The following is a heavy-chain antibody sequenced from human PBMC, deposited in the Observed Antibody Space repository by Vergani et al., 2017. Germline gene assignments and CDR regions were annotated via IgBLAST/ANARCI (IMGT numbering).Heavy chain of an antibody. CDR3: ARHKEQLVPGNYYYYYYMDV. V-gene: IGHV4-39*01. Sequence: QLQLQESDPGLVKPSETLSLTCTVSGGSIRSTFYYWGWIRQPPGKGLEWIGTIYYSGSTYYNPSLKSRVTISVDTSKNQFSLKLNSVTAADTAVYYCARHKEQLVPGNYYYYYYMDVWGKGTTVTGPS. J-gene: IGHJ6*03. CDR2: IYYSGST. D-gene: IGHD6-13*01. CDR1: GGSIRSTFYY.